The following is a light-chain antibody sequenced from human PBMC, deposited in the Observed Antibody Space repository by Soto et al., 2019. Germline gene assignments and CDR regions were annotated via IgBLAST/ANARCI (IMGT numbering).Light chain of an antibody. CDR3: QQYNNWPPDRT. CDR1: QSVGSN. V-gene: IGKV3-15*01. CDR2: GAS. Sequence: IVMTQSPATLSVSPGERATLSCRASQSVGSNLAWYQQKPGQAPRLLIYGASTRATGITARFSGSGSGTEVTLTISSLQSEDFAIYFCQQYNNWPPDRTFGQGTKVEIK. J-gene: IGKJ1*01.